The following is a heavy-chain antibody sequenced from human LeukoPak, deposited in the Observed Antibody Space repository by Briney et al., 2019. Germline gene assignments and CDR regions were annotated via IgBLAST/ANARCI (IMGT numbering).Heavy chain of an antibody. CDR1: GFTFSSYA. D-gene: IGHD3-3*01. CDR2: ISGSGGST. CDR3: ARTFSPHQYYDFWSGYYYYGMDV. V-gene: IGHV3-23*01. Sequence: GGSLRLSCAASGFTFSSYAMSWVRQAPGKGLEWVSAISGSGGSTYYADSVKGRFTISRDNSKNSLYLQMNSLRAEDTAVYYCARTFSPHQYYDFWSGYYYYGMDVWGQGTTVTVSS. J-gene: IGHJ6*02.